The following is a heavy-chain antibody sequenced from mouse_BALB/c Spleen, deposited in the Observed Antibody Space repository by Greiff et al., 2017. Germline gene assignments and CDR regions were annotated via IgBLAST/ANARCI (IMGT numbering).Heavy chain of an antibody. J-gene: IGHJ2*01. CDR2: LSYSGST. D-gene: IGHD2-1*01. CDR3: ARRGNYYFDY. CDR1: GYSITSDYA. V-gene: IGHV3-2*02. Sequence: DVQLQESGPGLVKPSQSLSLTCTVTGYSITSDYAWNWIRQFPGNILEWMGYLSYSGSTSYNPSLKSRISITRDTSKNQFFLQLNSVTTEDTATYYCARRGNYYFDYWGQGTTLTVSS.